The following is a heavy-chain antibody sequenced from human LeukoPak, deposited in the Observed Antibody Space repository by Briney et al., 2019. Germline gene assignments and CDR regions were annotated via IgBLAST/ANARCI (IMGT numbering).Heavy chain of an antibody. V-gene: IGHV3-21*01. CDR2: ISSSSSYI. Sequence: GGSLRLSCAASGFTFSGYGIHWVRQAPGKGLEWVSSISSSSSYIYYADSVKGRFTISRDNAKNSLYLQMNSLRAEDTAVYYCARTYYDSRDDDAFDIWGQGTMVTVPS. D-gene: IGHD3-22*01. CDR1: GFTFSGYG. J-gene: IGHJ3*02. CDR3: ARTYYDSRDDDAFDI.